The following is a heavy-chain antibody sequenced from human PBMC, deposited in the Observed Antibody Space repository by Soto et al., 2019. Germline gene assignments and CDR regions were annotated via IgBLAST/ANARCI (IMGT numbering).Heavy chain of an antibody. Sequence: GGSLRLSCAASGFTFSSYAMSWVRQAPGKGLEWVSAISGSGGSTYYADSVKGRFTISRDNSKNTLYLQMNSLRAEDTAVYYCAKDGPIAVAGTSQSDAFDIWGQGTMVTVSS. D-gene: IGHD6-19*01. CDR2: ISGSGGST. CDR3: AKDGPIAVAGTSQSDAFDI. CDR1: GFTFSSYA. J-gene: IGHJ3*02. V-gene: IGHV3-23*01.